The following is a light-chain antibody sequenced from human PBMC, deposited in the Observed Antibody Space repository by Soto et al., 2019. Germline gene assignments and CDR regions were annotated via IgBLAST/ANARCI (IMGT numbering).Light chain of an antibody. J-gene: IGKJ2*01. CDR1: QSVSSCY. CDR3: QQYGSSPYT. V-gene: IGKV3-20*01. CDR2: DAS. Sequence: EIVLTQSPGTLSLSPGERATLSCRASQSVSSCYLAWYQQKPGQAPRLIIYDASSRATGIPDRFSRSGSGTDFTLTISRLEPEDFAVYYCQQYGSSPYTFGQGTKLEIK.